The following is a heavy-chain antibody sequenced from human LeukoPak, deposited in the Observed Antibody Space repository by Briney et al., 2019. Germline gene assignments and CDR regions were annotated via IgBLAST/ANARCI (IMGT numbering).Heavy chain of an antibody. CDR1: GFTFSSYA. J-gene: IGHJ4*02. CDR3: ARRGSYDY. Sequence: GGSLRLSCAASGFTFSSYAMHWVRQAPGKGLEWVAVISYDGSNKYYADSVKGRFTISRDNAKNSLYLQMNSLRAEDTAVYYCARRGSYDYWGQGTLVTVSS. CDR2: ISYDGSNK. V-gene: IGHV3-30-3*01. D-gene: IGHD1-26*01.